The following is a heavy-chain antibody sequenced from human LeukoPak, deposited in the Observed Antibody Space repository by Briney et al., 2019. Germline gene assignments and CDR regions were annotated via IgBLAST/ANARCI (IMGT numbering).Heavy chain of an antibody. CDR1: GYTFTSYY. J-gene: IGHJ5*02. Sequence: GASVKVSCNASGYTFTSYYMHWVRQAPGQGLEWMGIINPSGGSTSYAQKFQGRVTMTTDTSASTAYMELSSLRSEDTAVYYCARLSSHYRDYKVDPWGQGTLVTVSS. V-gene: IGHV1-46*01. D-gene: IGHD4-17*01. CDR2: INPSGGST. CDR3: ARLSSHYRDYKVDP.